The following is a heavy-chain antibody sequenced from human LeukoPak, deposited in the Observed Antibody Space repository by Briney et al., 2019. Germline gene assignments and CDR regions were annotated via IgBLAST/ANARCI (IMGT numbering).Heavy chain of an antibody. Sequence: GSSVKVSCKASGHTLTNYHIHWVRQAPAQGGEWMGAVYATGGVAINTQTFPVRVTMTSDTSTGTVYMELSSLRFEDTAIYYCATEAPRSYYFDYCGEGIQVTVSS. CDR2: VYATGGVA. CDR1: GHTLTNYH. V-gene: IGHV1-46*01. CDR3: ATEAPRSYYFDY. J-gene: IGHJ4*02.